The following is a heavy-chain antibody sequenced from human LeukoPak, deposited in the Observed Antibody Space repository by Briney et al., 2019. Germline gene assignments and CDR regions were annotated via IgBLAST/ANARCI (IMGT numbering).Heavy chain of an antibody. CDR2: INPSGGST. CDR3: AREVSGYMDV. CDR1: GYTFTSYY. D-gene: IGHD3-10*01. Sequence: ASVKVSCKASGYTFTSYYMHWVRQAPGQGLERKGIINPSGGSTSYAQKFQGRVTMTRDMSTSTVYMELSSLRSEDTAVYYCAREVSGYMDVWGKGTTVTISS. V-gene: IGHV1-46*01. J-gene: IGHJ6*03.